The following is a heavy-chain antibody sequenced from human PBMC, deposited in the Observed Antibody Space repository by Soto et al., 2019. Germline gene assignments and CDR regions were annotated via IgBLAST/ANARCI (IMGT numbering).Heavy chain of an antibody. D-gene: IGHD5-18*01. V-gene: IGHV3-9*01. CDR3: VRSKGGYSYGTPFDY. J-gene: IGHJ4*02. CDR1: GFTFDDYA. Sequence: LRLSCAASGFTFDDYAMYWVRQVLGKGLEWVSSISWNSGNIGYADSVKGRFTTSRDNAENSLYLQMNSLRPEDTALYYCVRSKGGYSYGTPFDYRGQGTLVTVSS. CDR2: ISWNSGNI.